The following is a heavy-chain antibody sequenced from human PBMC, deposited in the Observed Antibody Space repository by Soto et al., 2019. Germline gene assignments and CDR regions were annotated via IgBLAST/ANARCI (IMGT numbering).Heavy chain of an antibody. CDR2: LIPIFGTA. CDR1: GGTFSSYA. V-gene: IGHV1-69*13. J-gene: IGHJ3*02. D-gene: IGHD2-15*01. Sequence: SVKVSCKASGGTFSSYAISWVRQAPGQGLEWMGGLIPIFGTANYAQKFQGRVTITADESTSTAYMELSSLRSEDTAVYYCARVTLGYCSGGSCYGAFDIWGQGTMVTVSS. CDR3: ARVTLGYCSGGSCYGAFDI.